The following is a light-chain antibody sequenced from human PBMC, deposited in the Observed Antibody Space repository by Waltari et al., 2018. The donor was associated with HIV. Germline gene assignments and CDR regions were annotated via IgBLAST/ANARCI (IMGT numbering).Light chain of an antibody. CDR3: QQYFDVPVT. J-gene: IGKJ1*01. V-gene: IGKV1-NL1*01. Sequence: DIQMSQSPSSLSASVGDRVTITCRASQGIGNFLAWYQQKPGEVLKLLLTAASTLESGVPSRFSGSASGTAYSLTINSLQPEDFGTYYCQQYFDVPVTFGQGTKVEIK. CDR2: AAS. CDR1: QGIGNF.